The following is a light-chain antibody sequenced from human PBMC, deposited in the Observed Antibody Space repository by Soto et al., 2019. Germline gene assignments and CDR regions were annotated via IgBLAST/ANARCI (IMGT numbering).Light chain of an antibody. V-gene: IGKV3-20*01. J-gene: IGKJ3*01. CDR3: QQYGSSII. CDR2: VAS. Sequence: EIVLTQSPGTLSLSPGDRATLSCRASQSVSSSYLTWYQQRPGQAPRLLIYVASNRATGIPDRFGGSVSGTDFTLIISRLEAEDLAMYYCQQYGSSIIFGPGTKVDI. CDR1: QSVSSSY.